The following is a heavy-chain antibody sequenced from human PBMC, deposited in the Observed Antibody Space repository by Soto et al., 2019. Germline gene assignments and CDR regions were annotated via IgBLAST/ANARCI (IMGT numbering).Heavy chain of an antibody. J-gene: IGHJ4*02. CDR3: ARKNPGRGWGLPDY. V-gene: IGHV3-30*03. D-gene: IGHD1-26*01. CDR2: TTSDGARI. CDR1: GFAFSTYG. Sequence: QVQLVESGGGVVQPGRSLRLSCAASGFAFSTYGMHWVRQAPGKGLEWVAVTTSDGARINYADAVKGRFTISRDNSRTTLYLQMNSLRIAETAVYYCARKNPGRGWGLPDYWGQGTLVTVSS.